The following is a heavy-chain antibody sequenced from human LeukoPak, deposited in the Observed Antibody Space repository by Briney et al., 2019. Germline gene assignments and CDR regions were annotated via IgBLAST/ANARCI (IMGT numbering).Heavy chain of an antibody. J-gene: IGHJ5*02. CDR3: ARGVAVVAATDQ. Sequence: GGSLRLSCAASGFTFSSYALHWVRQAPGKGLEWVAVISYDGSNKYYADSVKGRFTISRDNSKNTLYLQMNSLRAEDTAVYYCARGVAVVAATDQWGQGTMVTVSS. V-gene: IGHV3-30-3*01. CDR2: ISYDGSNK. D-gene: IGHD2-15*01. CDR1: GFTFSSYA.